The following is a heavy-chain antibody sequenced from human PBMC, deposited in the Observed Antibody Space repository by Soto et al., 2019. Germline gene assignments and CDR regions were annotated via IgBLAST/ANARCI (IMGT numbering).Heavy chain of an antibody. D-gene: IGHD3-10*01. J-gene: IGHJ2*01. V-gene: IGHV4-34*01. CDR3: ASRTLPGSGSLAFDL. CDR1: GGSFSGYY. Sequence: QVQLQQWGARLLKSSETLSLTCAVYGGSFSGYYWSWIRQPPGKGLEWIGEINHYGSAIYIPSLQSRVPMSVDPSKNQLSLKLSSVTAADTAVYYCASRTLPGSGSLAFDLWGRGTLVTVSS. CDR2: INHYGSA.